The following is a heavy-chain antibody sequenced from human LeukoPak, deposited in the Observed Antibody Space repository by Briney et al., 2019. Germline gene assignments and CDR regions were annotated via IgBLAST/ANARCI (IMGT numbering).Heavy chain of an antibody. CDR1: GFTFSRYW. CDR2: IKVDGSEK. J-gene: IGHJ6*03. Sequence: GGSLRLSCAVSGFTFSRYWMTWVRQAPGKGLEWLANIKVDGSEKYYVDAVKGRFTITRDNAKDSLYLQMNGLRAEDTAIYYCARAQWTAFDYYYYMDVWGKGTTVTVSS. D-gene: IGHD3/OR15-3a*01. V-gene: IGHV3-7*01. CDR3: ARAQWTAFDYYYYMDV.